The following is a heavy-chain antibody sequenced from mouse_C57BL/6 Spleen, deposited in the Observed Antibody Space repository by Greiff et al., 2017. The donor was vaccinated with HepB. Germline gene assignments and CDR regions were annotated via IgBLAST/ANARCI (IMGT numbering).Heavy chain of an antibody. J-gene: IGHJ4*01. D-gene: IGHD2-5*01. CDR2: IYPGDGDT. CDR1: GYAFSSSW. V-gene: IGHV1-82*01. CDR3: ARYSNYPVMDY. Sequence: QVQLQQSGPELVKPGASVKISCKASGYAFSSSWMNWVKQRPGKGLEWIGRIYPGDGDTNYNGTFKGKATLTADKSSSTAYMQLSSLTSEDSAVYFCARYSNYPVMDYWGQGTSVTVSS.